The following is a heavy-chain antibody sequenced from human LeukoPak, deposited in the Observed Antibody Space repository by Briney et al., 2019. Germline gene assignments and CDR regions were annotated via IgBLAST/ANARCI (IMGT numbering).Heavy chain of an antibody. CDR3: AKFGFSVRGVIINKGSWFDP. J-gene: IGHJ5*02. CDR2: ISGSGGST. CDR1: GFTFSSYA. V-gene: IGHV3-23*01. Sequence: PGGSLRLSCAASGFTFSSYAMSWVRQAPGKGLEWVSAISGSGGSTYYADSVKGRFTISRDNSKNTLYLQMNSLRAEDTAVYYCAKFGFSVRGVIINKGSWFDPWGQGTLVTVSS. D-gene: IGHD3-10*01.